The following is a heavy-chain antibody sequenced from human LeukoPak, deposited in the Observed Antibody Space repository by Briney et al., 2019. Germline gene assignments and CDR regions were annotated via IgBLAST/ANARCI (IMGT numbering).Heavy chain of an antibody. J-gene: IGHJ4*02. V-gene: IGHV3-74*01. CDR2: IIREGTGT. D-gene: IGHD6-6*01. CDR1: GFSLSSHV. CDR3: ARIRPGNYFDY. Sequence: GGSLRLSCAASGFSLSSHVMHWVRQAPGKGLVWVSRIIREGTGTDYADSVKGRFAISRDNARNSVHVQMYSLRAEDTAVYFCARIRPGNYFDYWGQGALVTVSS.